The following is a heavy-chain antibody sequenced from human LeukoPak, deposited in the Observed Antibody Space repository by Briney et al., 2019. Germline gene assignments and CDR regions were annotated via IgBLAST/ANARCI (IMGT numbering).Heavy chain of an antibody. CDR2: IKNDGSDK. D-gene: IGHD5-12*01. Sequence: GGSLRLSCEASGFSFSAAWMAWVRQAPGKGLEWVATIKNDGSDKYYVDSVKGRFTLSRDNAKNLVYLQMNSLRVEDTAVYYCVNLGYSDGGQGTLVTVSS. CDR1: GFSFSAAW. CDR3: VNLGYSD. V-gene: IGHV3-7*01. J-gene: IGHJ4*02.